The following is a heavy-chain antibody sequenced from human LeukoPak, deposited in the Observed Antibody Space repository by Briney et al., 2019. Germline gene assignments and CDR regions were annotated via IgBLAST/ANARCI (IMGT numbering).Heavy chain of an antibody. CDR2: MNPNSGNT. V-gene: IGHV1-8*01. CDR3: ARGYCSSTSCYIYAFGI. D-gene: IGHD2-2*02. Sequence: ASVKVSCKASGYTFTSYDINWVRQATGQGLEWMGWMNPNSGNTGYAQKFQGRVTMTRNTSISTAYMELSSLRSEDTAVYYCARGYCSSTSCYIYAFGIWGQGTMVTVSS. J-gene: IGHJ3*02. CDR1: GYTFTSYD.